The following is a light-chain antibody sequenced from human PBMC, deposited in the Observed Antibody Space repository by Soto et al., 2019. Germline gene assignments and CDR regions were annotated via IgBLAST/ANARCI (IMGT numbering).Light chain of an antibody. CDR3: TSFTTPNTYV. V-gene: IGLV2-14*03. CDR1: SSDVGGFDH. J-gene: IGLJ1*01. CDR2: DVS. Sequence: QSVLTQPASVSGSPGQSITISCTGASSDVGGFDHVSWYQQHPGKVPRLLIYDVSSRPSGVSDRFSGSKSGNTASLTISGLQAEDEADYYCTSFTTPNTYVFGTGTKVTVL.